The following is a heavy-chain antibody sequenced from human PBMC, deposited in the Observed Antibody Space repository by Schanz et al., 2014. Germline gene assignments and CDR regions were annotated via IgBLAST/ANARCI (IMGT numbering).Heavy chain of an antibody. V-gene: IGHV1-8*01. Sequence: QVQLVQSGAEVKKPGASVKVSCKVSGSIFSKLLMHWVRQGPAKGLEWMGWMNPTTGNRGYAQNFQGRVTMTRDTSLKTAYMEMTDLKFEDAGLYYCAIHYGDRTLWGQGTLIAVSS. CDR3: AIHYGDRTL. CDR1: GSIFSKLL. J-gene: IGHJ4*02. D-gene: IGHD4-17*01. CDR2: MNPTTGNR.